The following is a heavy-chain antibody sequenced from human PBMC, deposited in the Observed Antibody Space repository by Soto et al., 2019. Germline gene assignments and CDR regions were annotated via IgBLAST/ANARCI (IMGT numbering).Heavy chain of an antibody. D-gene: IGHD1-26*01. V-gene: IGHV4-34*01. J-gene: IGHJ4*02. CDR3: ARDTRDGYYFEY. CDR2: INHSGST. Sequence: SETLSLTCAVYGGSFSGYYWSWIRQPPGKGREWIGEINHSGSTYYNPSLKSRVTISVDTSKNQFSLKLSSVTAADTAVYYCARDTRDGYYFEYWGQGILVTVSS. CDR1: GGSFSGYY.